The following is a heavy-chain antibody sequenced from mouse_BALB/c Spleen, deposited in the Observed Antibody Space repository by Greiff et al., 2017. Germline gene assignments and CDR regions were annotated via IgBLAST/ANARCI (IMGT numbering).Heavy chain of an antibody. V-gene: IGHV2-9*02. Sequence: VHLVESGPGLVAPSQSLSITCTVSGFSLTSYGVHWVRQPPGKGLEWLGVIWAGGSTNYNSALMSRLSISKDNSKSQVFLKMNSLQTDDTAMYYCARDEGWLLPYYFDYWGQGTTLTVSS. CDR1: GFSLTSYG. D-gene: IGHD2-3*01. CDR3: ARDEGWLLPYYFDY. CDR2: IWAGGST. J-gene: IGHJ2*01.